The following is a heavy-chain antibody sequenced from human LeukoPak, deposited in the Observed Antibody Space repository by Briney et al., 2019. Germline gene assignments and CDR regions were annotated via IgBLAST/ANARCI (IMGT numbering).Heavy chain of an antibody. CDR2: INHSGST. D-gene: IGHD2-2*01. CDR3: ARGVGKYQLRGFDP. CDR1: GGSFSGYY. J-gene: IGHJ5*02. V-gene: IGHV4-34*01. Sequence: PSETLSLTCAVYGGSFSGYYWSWIRQPPGKGLEWIGEINHSGSTNYNPSLKSRVTISVDTSKNQFSLKLSSVTAADTVVYYCARGVGKYQLRGFDPWGQGTLVTVSS.